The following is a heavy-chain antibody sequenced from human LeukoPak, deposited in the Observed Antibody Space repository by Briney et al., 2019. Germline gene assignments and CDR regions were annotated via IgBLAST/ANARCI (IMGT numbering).Heavy chain of an antibody. D-gene: IGHD4-17*01. CDR3: ARATVTRSAFDI. Sequence: ASVKVSCKASGYTFTGYYMHWVRQAPGQGLEWMGWINPNSGSTNYAQKFQGRVTMTRDTSISTAYMELSRLRSDDTAVYYCARATVTRSAFDIWGQGTMVTVSS. CDR2: INPNSGST. CDR1: GYTFTGYY. J-gene: IGHJ3*02. V-gene: IGHV1-2*02.